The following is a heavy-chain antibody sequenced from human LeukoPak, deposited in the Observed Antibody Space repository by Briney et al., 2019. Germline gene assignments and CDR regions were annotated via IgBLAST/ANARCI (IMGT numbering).Heavy chain of an antibody. Sequence: PGGSLRLSCAASGFTVSSNYMSWVRQAPGKGLEWVSVIYSSGSTNYADSVKGRFTTSRDNSKNTLYLQMSSLRAEDTAVYYCARDGFDLAVAFYFDYWGQGTLVTVSS. V-gene: IGHV3-66*01. CDR1: GFTVSSNY. CDR3: ARDGFDLAVAFYFDY. D-gene: IGHD6-19*01. CDR2: IYSSGST. J-gene: IGHJ4*02.